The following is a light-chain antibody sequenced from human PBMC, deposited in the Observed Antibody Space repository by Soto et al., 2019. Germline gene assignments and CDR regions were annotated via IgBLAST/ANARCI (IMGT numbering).Light chain of an antibody. J-gene: IGKJ5*01. Sequence: DIQLTQSPSFLSASVGDRVTITCRASQGISSYLAWYQQKPGKAPKLLIYAASTLQSGVPSRFSGSGSGTEFTLTISSLQPEDFATYYCQQLNSYSITFGQGTRLEL. CDR1: QGISSY. V-gene: IGKV1-9*01. CDR3: QQLNSYSIT. CDR2: AAS.